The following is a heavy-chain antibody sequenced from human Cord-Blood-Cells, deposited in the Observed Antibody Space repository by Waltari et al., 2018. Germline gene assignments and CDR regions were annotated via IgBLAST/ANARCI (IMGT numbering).Heavy chain of an antibody. J-gene: IGHJ1*01. V-gene: IGHV3-30*04. CDR3: ARCIAAAGTGYFQH. CDR1: GFTFSSYA. CDR2: ISYDGSNK. D-gene: IGHD6-13*01. Sequence: QVQLVESGGGVVQPGRSLRLSCAASGFTFSSYAMHWVRQAPGKGLEWVAVISYDGSNKYYADSVKGRFTSPRDNSKNTLYLQMNSLRAEDTAVYYCARCIAAAGTGYFQHWGQGTLVTVSS.